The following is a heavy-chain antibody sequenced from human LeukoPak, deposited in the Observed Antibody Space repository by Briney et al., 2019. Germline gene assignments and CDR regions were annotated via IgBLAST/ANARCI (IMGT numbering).Heavy chain of an antibody. CDR2: ISSSSSYI. CDR3: AREASRSYYYYMDV. J-gene: IGHJ6*03. CDR1: GFTFSSYS. D-gene: IGHD6-6*01. Sequence: GGSLRLSCAASGFTFSSYSMNWVRQAPGKGLEWVSSISSSSSYIYYADSVKGRFTISRDNAKNSLYLQMNSLRAEDTAVYYCAREASRSYYYYMDVWGKGTTVTVSS. V-gene: IGHV3-21*01.